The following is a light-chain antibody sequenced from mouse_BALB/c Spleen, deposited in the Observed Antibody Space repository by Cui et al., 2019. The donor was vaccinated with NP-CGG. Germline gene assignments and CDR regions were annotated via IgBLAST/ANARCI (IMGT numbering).Light chain of an antibody. CDR3: ALWYSNHWV. V-gene: IGLV1*01. J-gene: IGLJ1*01. CDR1: TGAVTTSNY. CDR2: GTN. Sequence: QAVVTQASAPTTSPGETVTLTCRSSTGAVTTSNYANWVQEKPDHLFTGLIGGTNNRAPGVPARFSGSLIGDKAAFTITGAQTEDEAIYFCALWYSNHWVFGGGTKLTVL.